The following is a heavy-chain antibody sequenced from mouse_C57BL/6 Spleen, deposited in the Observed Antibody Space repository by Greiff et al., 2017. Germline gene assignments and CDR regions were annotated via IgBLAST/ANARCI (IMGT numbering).Heavy chain of an antibody. V-gene: IGHV1-82*01. CDR1: VYAFSSSW. CDR3: APYYYGSSPWFAY. D-gene: IGHD1-1*01. Sequence: QVQLQQSGPELVKPGASVKISCKASVYAFSSSWMNWVKQRPGKGLEWIGRIYPGDGDTNYNGKFKGKATLTADKSSSTAYMQLSSLTSEDSAVYFCAPYYYGSSPWFAYWGQGTLVTVSA. J-gene: IGHJ3*01. CDR2: IYPGDGDT.